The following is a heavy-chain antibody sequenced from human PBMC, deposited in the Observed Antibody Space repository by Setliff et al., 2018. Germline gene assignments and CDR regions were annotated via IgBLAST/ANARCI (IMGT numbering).Heavy chain of an antibody. D-gene: IGHD3-22*01. CDR2: IYHDGNS. V-gene: IGHV4-4*02. Sequence: TLSLTCAVSGVSINSLTWWSWVRQTPGKGFEWIGEIYHDGNSNFAPSVHSPSLKSRAIMSIDKSKNQFSLNLSSVTAADTAVYYCARGITSGGYWGQRFLYLDVWGRGTTVTVSS. J-gene: IGHJ6*03. CDR1: GVSINSLTW. CDR3: ARGITSGGYWGQRFLYLDV.